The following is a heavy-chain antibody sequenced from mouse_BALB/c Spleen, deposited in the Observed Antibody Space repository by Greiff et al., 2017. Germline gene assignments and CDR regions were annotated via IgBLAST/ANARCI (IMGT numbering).Heavy chain of an antibody. Sequence: EVMLVESGGGLVQPGGSLRLSCATSGFTFTDYYMSWVRQPPGKALEWLGFIRNKANGYTTEYSASVKGRFTISRDNSQSILYLQMNTLRAEDSATYYCARDNRYYYAMDYWGQGTSVTVSS. CDR3: ARDNRYYYAMDY. CDR1: GFTFTDYY. CDR2: IRNKANGYTT. V-gene: IGHV7-3*02. J-gene: IGHJ4*01.